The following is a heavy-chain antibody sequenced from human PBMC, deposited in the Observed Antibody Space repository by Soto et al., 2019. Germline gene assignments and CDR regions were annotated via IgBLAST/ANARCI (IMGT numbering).Heavy chain of an antibody. CDR2: ISGSGGST. Sequence: GGSLRLSCAASGFTFSSYAMSWVRQAPGKGLEWVSAISGSGGSTYYADSVKGRFTISRDNSKNTLYLQMNSLRAEDTAVYYCAKEVGWAYYYDSSGYNVDYWGQGTLVTVSS. J-gene: IGHJ4*02. V-gene: IGHV3-23*01. CDR1: GFTFSSYA. D-gene: IGHD3-22*01. CDR3: AKEVGWAYYYDSSGYNVDY.